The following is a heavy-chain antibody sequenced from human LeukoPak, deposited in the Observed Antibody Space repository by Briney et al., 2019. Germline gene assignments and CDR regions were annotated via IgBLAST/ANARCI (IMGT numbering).Heavy chain of an antibody. CDR1: AFTVSRNY. J-gene: IGHJ6*04. CDR2: IYSGGST. V-gene: IGHV3-53*01. Sequence: GGSLRLSCAASAFTVSRNYMSWVRQAPGKGLEWVSVIYSGGSTYYADSVKGRFTISRDNSKNTLYLQMNSLRVEDTAVYYCAREAAASDYYYGMDVWGKGTTVTVSS. D-gene: IGHD2-2*01. CDR3: AREAAASDYYYGMDV.